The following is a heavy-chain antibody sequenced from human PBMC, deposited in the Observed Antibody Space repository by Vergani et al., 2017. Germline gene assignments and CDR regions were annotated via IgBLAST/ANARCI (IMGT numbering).Heavy chain of an antibody. Sequence: EVQLLESGGGLVQPGGSLRLSCAASGFTFSSYAMSWVRQAPGKGLEWVSAISGSGGSTYYADSVKGRFTISRDNSKNTLYLQMNSLRAEDTAVYYCATGNVGLVSFDYWGQGTLVTVSS. J-gene: IGHJ4*02. CDR2: ISGSGGST. V-gene: IGHV3-23*01. D-gene: IGHD1-26*01. CDR1: GFTFSSYA. CDR3: ATGNVGLVSFDY.